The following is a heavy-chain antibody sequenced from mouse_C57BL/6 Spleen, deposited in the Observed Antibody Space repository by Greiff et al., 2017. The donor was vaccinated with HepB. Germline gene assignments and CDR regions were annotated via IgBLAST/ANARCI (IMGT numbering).Heavy chain of an antibody. V-gene: IGHV2-2*01. D-gene: IGHD1-1*01. Sequence: VKLVESGPGLVQPSQSLSITCTVSGFSLTSYGVHWVRQSPGKGLEWLGVIWSGGSTDYNAAFISRLSISKDNSKSQVFFKMNSLQADDTAIYYCARSNYGSSLYAMDYWGQGTSVTVSS. CDR2: IWSGGST. CDR1: GFSLTSYG. J-gene: IGHJ4*01. CDR3: ARSNYGSSLYAMDY.